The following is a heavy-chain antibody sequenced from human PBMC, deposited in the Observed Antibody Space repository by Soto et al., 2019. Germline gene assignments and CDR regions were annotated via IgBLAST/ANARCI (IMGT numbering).Heavy chain of an antibody. J-gene: IGHJ5*02. D-gene: IGHD3-10*01. Sequence: QVQLVQSGAEVKKPGSSVKVSCKASGGTFSSYAISWVRQAPGQGLEWMGGIIPIFGTANYAQKFQGRVTITADESTSTDYMELSSLRSEDTAVYYCARVPDYYGSGSYSWFDPWGQGTLVTVSS. CDR2: IIPIFGTA. V-gene: IGHV1-69*01. CDR1: GGTFSSYA. CDR3: ARVPDYYGSGSYSWFDP.